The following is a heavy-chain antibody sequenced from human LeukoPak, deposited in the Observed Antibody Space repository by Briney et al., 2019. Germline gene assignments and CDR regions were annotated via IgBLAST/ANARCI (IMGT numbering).Heavy chain of an antibody. V-gene: IGHV3-53*01. Sequence: GGSLRLSCTVSGFTVSSDSMSWVRQAPGKGLGWVSFIYSGGSTHYSDSVKGRFTISRDNSKNTLYRQMNSLRAEDTAVYYCARGPGRYYDSSGYFSAPPGYWGQGTLVTVSS. CDR3: ARGPGRYYDSSGYFSAPPGY. CDR1: GFTVSSDS. J-gene: IGHJ4*02. CDR2: IYSGGST. D-gene: IGHD3-22*01.